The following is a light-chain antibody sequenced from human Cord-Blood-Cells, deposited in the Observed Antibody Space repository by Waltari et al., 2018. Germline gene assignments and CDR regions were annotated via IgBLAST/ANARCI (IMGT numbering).Light chain of an antibody. V-gene: IGKV1-8*01. CDR1: QGISSY. CDR2: AAS. CDR3: QQYYSYPPT. J-gene: IGKJ3*01. Sequence: AIRMTQSPSSFSASTGDRVTITCRASQGISSYLAWYQQKPGKAPKLLIYAASTLQSGVPTRFSGSGSWTDFTLTIRCLQSEDFATYYCQQYYSYPPTFGPGTKVDIK.